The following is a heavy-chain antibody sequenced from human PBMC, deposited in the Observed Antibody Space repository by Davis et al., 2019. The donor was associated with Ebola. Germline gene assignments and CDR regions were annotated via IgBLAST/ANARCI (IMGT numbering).Heavy chain of an antibody. CDR1: GGSISSYS. Sequence: PGGSLRLSCTVSGGSISSYSWSWIPQLPGKGLEWIGYIYYSGSTNYNPSLKSRVTISADTSKNQFSLKLISVTAADTAVYYCAGGPGDTADWYFDLWGRGTLVTVSS. CDR3: AGGPGDTADWYFDL. CDR2: IYYSGST. V-gene: IGHV4-59*12. J-gene: IGHJ2*01. D-gene: IGHD5-18*01.